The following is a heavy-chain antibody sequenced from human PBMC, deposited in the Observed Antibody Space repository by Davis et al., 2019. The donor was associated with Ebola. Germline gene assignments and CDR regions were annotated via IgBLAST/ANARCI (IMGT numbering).Heavy chain of an antibody. Sequence: SETLSLTCAVSGGSMSEYYWAWIRQTPGKGLEWIGYIYDRGTADYKPSLRNRVTISVDTSKNQVSLSLSSVNPADAGVYFCARRALLLWSFDSWGQGTLVTVSS. CDR2: IYDRGTA. CDR1: GGSMSEYY. V-gene: IGHV4-59*01. CDR3: ARRALLLWSFDS. J-gene: IGHJ4*02. D-gene: IGHD3-10*01.